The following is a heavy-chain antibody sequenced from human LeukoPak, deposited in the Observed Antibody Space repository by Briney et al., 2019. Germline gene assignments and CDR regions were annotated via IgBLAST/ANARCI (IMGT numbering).Heavy chain of an antibody. CDR1: GFTFSYIY. D-gene: IGHD2-15*01. CDR2: LNRDGSTR. J-gene: IGHJ4*02. CDR3: ARDRQCSGSKCNPGDDFGY. Sequence: GGTLRLSCAASGFTFSYIYLHWHPQGQGEGLVGVSSLNRDGSTRRNAVSVDGRFTFSRDNAKNMVLLQMNSLRAEDTAVYYCARDRQCSGSKCNPGDDFGYWGQGTLVTVSS. V-gene: IGHV3-74*01.